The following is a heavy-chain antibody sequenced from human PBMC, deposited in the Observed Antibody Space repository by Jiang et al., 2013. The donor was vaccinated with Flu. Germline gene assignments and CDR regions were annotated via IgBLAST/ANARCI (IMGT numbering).Heavy chain of an antibody. CDR3: ARSVPAATYFDY. D-gene: IGHD2-2*01. CDR1: GFTVSSNY. CDR2: IYSGAST. Sequence: VQLVESGGGLVQPGGSLRLSCAASGFTVSSNYMSWVRQAPGKGLEWVSVIYSGASTYYADSVKGRFTISRDNSKNTLYLQMNSLRAEDTAVYYCARSVPAATYFDYWGQGTLVTVSS. J-gene: IGHJ4*02. V-gene: IGHV3-66*01.